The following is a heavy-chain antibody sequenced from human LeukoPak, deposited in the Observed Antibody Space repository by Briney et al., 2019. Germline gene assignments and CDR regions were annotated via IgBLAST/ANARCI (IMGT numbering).Heavy chain of an antibody. CDR2: IRYDGSNK. Sequence: HPGGSLRLSCAASGFTFSSYGMHWVRQAPGKGLEWVAFIRYDGSNKYYADSVKGRFTISRDNSKNTLYLQMNSLRAEDTAVYYCAKDFEDGAIYDILTGHAFEPWGQGTLVTVSS. D-gene: IGHD3-9*01. V-gene: IGHV3-30*02. CDR1: GFTFSSYG. J-gene: IGHJ5*02. CDR3: AKDFEDGAIYDILTGHAFEP.